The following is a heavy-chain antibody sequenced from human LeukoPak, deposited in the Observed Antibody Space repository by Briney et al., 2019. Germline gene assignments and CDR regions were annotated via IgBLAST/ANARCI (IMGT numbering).Heavy chain of an antibody. V-gene: IGHV4-61*02. CDR3: ARGGDGYNWAPFDY. D-gene: IGHD5-24*01. CDR2: IYTSGST. Sequence: PSQTLSLTCTVSGGSISSGSYYWSWIRQPAGTGLEWIGRIYTSGSTNYNPSLKSRVTISVDTSKNQFSLKLSSVTAADTAVYYCARGGDGYNWAPFDYWGQGTLVTVSS. CDR1: GGSISSGSYY. J-gene: IGHJ4*02.